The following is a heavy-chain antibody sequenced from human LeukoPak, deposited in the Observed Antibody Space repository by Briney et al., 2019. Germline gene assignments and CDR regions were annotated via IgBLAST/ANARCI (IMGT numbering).Heavy chain of an antibody. Sequence: GESLKISCKGSGYSFTSYWIGWVRQMPGKGLEWMGIIYPGDSDTRYSPSFQGQVTISADKSISTAYLQWNSLKASDTAMYYCARVDRRGYSDYTAILPDYWGQGTLVTVSS. CDR2: IYPGDSDT. J-gene: IGHJ4*02. V-gene: IGHV5-51*01. CDR3: ARVDRRGYSDYTAILPDY. D-gene: IGHD5-12*01. CDR1: GYSFTSYW.